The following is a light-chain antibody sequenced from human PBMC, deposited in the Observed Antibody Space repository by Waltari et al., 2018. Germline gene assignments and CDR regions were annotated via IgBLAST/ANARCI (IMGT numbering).Light chain of an antibody. CDR1: SSNIGSNY. J-gene: IGLJ3*02. CDR3: AAWDDSLSGWV. V-gene: IGLV1-47*01. Sequence: QSVLTQPPSASGTPGQRVTISCSGSSSNIGSNYVYWYQQLPVTAPNPLLYRNNQRPSGVPDRFSGSKSGTSACLAISGLRSEDEADYYCAAWDDSLSGWVFGGGTKLTVL. CDR2: RNN.